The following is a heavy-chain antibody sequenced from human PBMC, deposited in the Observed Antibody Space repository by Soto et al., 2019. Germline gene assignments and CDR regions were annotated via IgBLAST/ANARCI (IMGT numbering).Heavy chain of an antibody. CDR1: GYSFATYW. CDR2: IYPGDSDT. Sequence: EVHLVQSGAEVRKPGESLKISCKGSGYSFATYWIGWVRQMPGKGLEWMGMIYPGDSDTRYSPSFQGQVTISADKSINTAYLQWCSLKASDTAIYYCARGATIGTTDWFDPWGQGTLVTVSS. CDR3: ARGATIGTTDWFDP. D-gene: IGHD1-1*01. V-gene: IGHV5-51*03. J-gene: IGHJ5*02.